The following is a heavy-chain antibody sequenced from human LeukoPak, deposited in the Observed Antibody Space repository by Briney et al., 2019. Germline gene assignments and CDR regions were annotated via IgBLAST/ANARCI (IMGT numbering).Heavy chain of an antibody. J-gene: IGHJ4*02. CDR3: AKGSMVRGVPFDY. V-gene: IGHV3-9*01. CDR1: GFTFDDYA. CDR2: ISWNSGSI. Sequence: TGGSLRLSCAASGFTFDDYAMHWVRQAPGKGLEWVSGISWNSGSIGYADSVKGRFTISRDNAKNSLYLQMNSLRAEDTALYYCAKGSMVRGVPFDYRGQGTLVTVSS. D-gene: IGHD3-10*01.